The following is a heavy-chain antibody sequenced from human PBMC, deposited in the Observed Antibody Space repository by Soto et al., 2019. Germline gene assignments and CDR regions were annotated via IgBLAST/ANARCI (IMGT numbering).Heavy chain of an antibody. D-gene: IGHD4-17*01. V-gene: IGHV4-39*01. J-gene: IGHJ4*02. CDR2: VYYRGRS. CDR3: VSQRTTVPTQAYFDF. Sequence: SETLSLTCTVSGGSVTNSSYYWGWIRQSPGKGLEWIGSVYYRGRSYSKSCVKSRVTISVDTSKNRFSLSLNSVTASDTAVYFCVSQRTTVPTQAYFDFWGPGALVTVSS. CDR1: GGSVTNSSYY.